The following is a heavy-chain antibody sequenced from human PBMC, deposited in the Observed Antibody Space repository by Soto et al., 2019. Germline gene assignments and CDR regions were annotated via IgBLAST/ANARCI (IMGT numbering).Heavy chain of an antibody. V-gene: IGHV4-59*01. D-gene: IGHD4-17*01. CDR2: IYYSGST. J-gene: IGHJ6*03. Sequence: QVQLQESGPGLVKPSETLSLTCSVSGGSISSYYWTWIRQPPGKRLGWIGYIYYSGSTNYNPSLKSRVTISVDTSKNQFSLKLNSVTAADTAVYYCAREVKYGDYYYYYMDVWGKGTTVTVSS. CDR3: AREVKYGDYYYYYMDV. CDR1: GGSISSYY.